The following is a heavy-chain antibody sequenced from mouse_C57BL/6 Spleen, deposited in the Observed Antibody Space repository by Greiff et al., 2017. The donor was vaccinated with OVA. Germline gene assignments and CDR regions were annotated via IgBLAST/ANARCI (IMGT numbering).Heavy chain of an antibody. Sequence: EVQLVESGPGLVKPSQSLSLTCSVTGYSITSGYYWNWIRQFPGNKLEWMGYISYDGSNNYNPSLKNRISITRDTSKNQFFLKLNSVTTEDTATYYCARDYDGYYSFDYWGQGTTLTVSS. CDR1: GYSITSGYY. V-gene: IGHV3-6*01. CDR2: ISYDGSN. CDR3: ARDYDGYYSFDY. J-gene: IGHJ2*01. D-gene: IGHD2-3*01.